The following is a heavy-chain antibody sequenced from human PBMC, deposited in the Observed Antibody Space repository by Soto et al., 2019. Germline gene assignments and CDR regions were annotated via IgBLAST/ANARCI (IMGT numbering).Heavy chain of an antibody. CDR1: GYTFTYRY. CDR2: ITPYNGNT. V-gene: IGHV1-18*04. D-gene: IGHD1-1*01. J-gene: IGHJ4*02. CDR3: ARGNHFDY. Sequence: GASVKASCKASGYTFTYRYLHWVRQAPGQGLEWMGWITPYNGNTNYAQKLQGRVTMTTDTSTSTAYMELRSLRSDDTAVYYCARGNHFDYWGQGTLVTVSS.